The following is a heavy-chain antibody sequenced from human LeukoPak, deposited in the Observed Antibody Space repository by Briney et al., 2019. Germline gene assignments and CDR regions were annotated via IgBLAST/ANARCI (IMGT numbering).Heavy chain of an antibody. CDR3: ATACGGDCYSDY. Sequence: GRSLRLSCAASGFTFSGYAMHWVRQAPGKGLEWVAVISYDGSNKYYADSVKGRFTISRDNSKNTLYLQMNSLRAEDTAVYYCATACGGDCYSDYWGQGTLVTVSS. CDR2: ISYDGSNK. CDR1: GFTFSGYA. D-gene: IGHD2-21*02. V-gene: IGHV3-30*04. J-gene: IGHJ4*02.